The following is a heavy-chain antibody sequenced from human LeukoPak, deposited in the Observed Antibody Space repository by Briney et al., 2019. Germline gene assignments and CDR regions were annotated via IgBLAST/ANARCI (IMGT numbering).Heavy chain of an antibody. CDR3: ARILRFLEMDV. Sequence: GGSLRLSCAVSGFTLSSYEMNWVRQAPGKGLEWVSVIYSGGSTYYADSVKGRFTISRDNSKNTLYLQMNSLRAEDSAVYYCARILRFLEMDVWGQGTTVTVSS. CDR2: IYSGGST. J-gene: IGHJ6*02. V-gene: IGHV3-66*01. D-gene: IGHD3-3*01. CDR1: GFTLSSYE.